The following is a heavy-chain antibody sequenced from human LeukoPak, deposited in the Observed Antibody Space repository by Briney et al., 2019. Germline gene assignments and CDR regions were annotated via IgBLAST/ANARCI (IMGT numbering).Heavy chain of an antibody. V-gene: IGHV4-59*01. CDR1: GASITTYN. Sequence: SETLSLTCTVSGASITTYNWAWIRQPPGKGLEWIGYIYYSGSTKYNPSLKSRVTISVDTSKKQFSLKVSSVTAADTALYYCARVVAAAAWLDPWGQGILVTASP. CDR2: IYYSGST. D-gene: IGHD6-13*01. J-gene: IGHJ5*02. CDR3: ARVVAAAAWLDP.